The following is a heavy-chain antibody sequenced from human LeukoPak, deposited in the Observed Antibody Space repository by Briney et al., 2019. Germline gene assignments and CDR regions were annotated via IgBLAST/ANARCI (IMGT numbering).Heavy chain of an antibody. J-gene: IGHJ5*02. D-gene: IGHD2-2*01. CDR2: LSASGGTT. V-gene: IGHV3-23*01. CDR3: AKLPREYCSSTSCPNWFDT. CDR1: GFTFRAYA. Sequence: GGSLRLSCAASGFTFRAYAMTWVRQAPGKGLEWVSALSASGGTTYYADSVKGRFTTSRDNSENTLYLQMNSLRAEDTAVYYCAKLPREYCSSTSCPNWFDTWGQGTLVTVSS.